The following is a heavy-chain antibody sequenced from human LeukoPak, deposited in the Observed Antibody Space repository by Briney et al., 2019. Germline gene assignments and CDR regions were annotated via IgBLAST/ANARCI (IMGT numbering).Heavy chain of an antibody. CDR1: GFTFSSYG. V-gene: IGHV3-30*02. CDR2: IRYDGSNK. CDR3: AKDWGRYYYDSSGYYHDY. Sequence: GGSLRLSCAASGFTFSSYGMHWVRQAPGKGLEWVAFIRYDGSNKYYADSVKGRFTISTYTSKNTLYLQMNRLRAEDTALYYCAKDWGRYYYDSSGYYHDYWGQGTLVTVSS. J-gene: IGHJ4*02. D-gene: IGHD3-22*01.